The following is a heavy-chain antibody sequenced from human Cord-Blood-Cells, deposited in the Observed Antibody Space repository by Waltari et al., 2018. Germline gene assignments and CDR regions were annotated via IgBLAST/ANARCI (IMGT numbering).Heavy chain of an antibody. CDR2: IKQDGSEK. D-gene: IGHD6-19*01. CDR1: GFTFSSYW. Sequence: EVQLVESGGGLVQPGGSLSLSCAASGFTFSSYWMSWVRQAPGKGLEWVANIKQDGSEKYYVDSVKGRFTISRDNAKNSLYLQMNSLRAEDTAVYYCARVTSSGWYYFDYWGQGTLVTVSS. V-gene: IGHV3-7*01. CDR3: ARVTSSGWYYFDY. J-gene: IGHJ4*02.